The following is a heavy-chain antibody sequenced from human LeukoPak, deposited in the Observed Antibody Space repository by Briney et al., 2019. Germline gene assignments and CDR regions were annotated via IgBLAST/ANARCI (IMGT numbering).Heavy chain of an antibody. V-gene: IGHV3-21*01. CDR1: GFTFSSYS. Sequence: PGGSLRLSCAASGFTFSSYSMNWVRQAPGKGLEWVSSISSSSSYIYYADSVKGRFTISRDNAKNSLYLQMNSLRAEDTAVYYCARALDRGVYYYYGMDVWGQGTTVTVSS. CDR2: ISSSSSYI. CDR3: ARALDRGVYYYYGMDV. D-gene: IGHD3-10*01. J-gene: IGHJ6*02.